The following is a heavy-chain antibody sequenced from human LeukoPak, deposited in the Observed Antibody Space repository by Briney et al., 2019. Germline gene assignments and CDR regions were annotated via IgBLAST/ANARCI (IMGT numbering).Heavy chain of an antibody. Sequence: GSLRISCAASGFTFRGYTMSWVLQAPGKGLEWVSAISTSGGSTYYADSVKGRFTISRDNSKNTLYLQMNSLRAEDTAVYYCAKEALQGLRDSYISNFDYWGEGTLVTVSS. D-gene: IGHD5-18*01. V-gene: IGHV3-23*01. CDR1: GFTFRGYT. CDR2: ISTSGGST. J-gene: IGHJ4*02. CDR3: AKEALQGLRDSYISNFDY.